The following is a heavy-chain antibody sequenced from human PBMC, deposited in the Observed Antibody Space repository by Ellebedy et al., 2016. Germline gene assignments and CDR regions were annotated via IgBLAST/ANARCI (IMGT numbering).Heavy chain of an antibody. J-gene: IGHJ6*03. V-gene: IGHV4-61*02. CDR3: ARQSTDGPYTKIYYFFMDV. CDR2: IYTSGST. Sequence: LRLXCTVSGGSINSGAYYWSWIRQPAGKGLEWIGRIYTSGSTIYNPSLKSRVTMSVDTSKNHFSLELSSVTAADTAIYYCARQSTDGPYTKIYYFFMDVWGKGTMVTVSS. D-gene: IGHD3-16*01. CDR1: GGSINSGAYY.